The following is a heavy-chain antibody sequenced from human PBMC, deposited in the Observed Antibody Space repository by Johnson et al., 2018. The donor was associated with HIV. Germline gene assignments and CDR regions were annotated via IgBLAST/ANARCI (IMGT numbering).Heavy chain of an antibody. J-gene: IGHJ3*02. D-gene: IGHD3-10*01. CDR2: ISYDGSNK. V-gene: IGHV3-30*04. CDR1: GFTFSSYA. CDR3: AREVRGPRGGFDI. Sequence: QVQLVESGGGVVQPGRSLRLSCAASGFTFSSYAMHWVRQAPGKGLEWVAVISYDGSNKYYADSVKGRFTISRDNSKNKVYLQMNSLRAEDTAVYYCAREVRGPRGGFDIWGQGTMVTVSS.